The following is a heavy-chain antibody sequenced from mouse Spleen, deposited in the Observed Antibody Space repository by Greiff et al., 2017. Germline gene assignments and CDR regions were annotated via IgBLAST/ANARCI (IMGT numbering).Heavy chain of an antibody. J-gene: IGHJ3*01. CDR3: ARVVTGTGWFAY. Sequence: VQLQQPGAELVKPGASVKLSCKASGYTFTSYWMQWVKQRPGQGLEWIGEIDPSDSYTNYNQKFKGKATLTVDTSSSTAYMQLSSLTSEDSAVYYCARVVTGTGWFAYWGQGTLVTVSA. CDR1: GYTFTSYW. CDR2: IDPSDSYT. D-gene: IGHD2-3*01. V-gene: IGHV1-50*01.